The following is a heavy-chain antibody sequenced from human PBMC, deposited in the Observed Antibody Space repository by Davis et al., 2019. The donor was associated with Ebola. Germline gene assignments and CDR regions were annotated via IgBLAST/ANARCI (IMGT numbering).Heavy chain of an antibody. CDR2: ISTSSSPI. Sequence: PGGSLRLSCAASAFGFSSYSMNWVRQAPGKGLEWVSYISTSSSPIYYADSVKGRFTISSDNAKNSLYLQMNRLRDEDTAVYYCARDQGAIAARPGAFDMWGQGIMVTVSS. J-gene: IGHJ3*02. CDR1: AFGFSSYS. D-gene: IGHD6-6*01. V-gene: IGHV3-48*02. CDR3: ARDQGAIAARPGAFDM.